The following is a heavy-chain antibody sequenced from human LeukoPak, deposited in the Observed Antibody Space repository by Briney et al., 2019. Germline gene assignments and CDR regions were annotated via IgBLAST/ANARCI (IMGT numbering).Heavy chain of an antibody. D-gene: IGHD3-22*01. Sequence: GMSLRLSCAASGFTFSSYAMHWVRRAPGKGLEWVAVISYDGSNKYYADSVKGRFTISRDNSKNTLYLQMNSLRAEDTAVYYCARDDSSGYYYASLDYWGQGTLVTVSS. CDR3: ARDDSSGYYYASLDY. V-gene: IGHV3-30-3*01. CDR1: GFTFSSYA. CDR2: ISYDGSNK. J-gene: IGHJ4*02.